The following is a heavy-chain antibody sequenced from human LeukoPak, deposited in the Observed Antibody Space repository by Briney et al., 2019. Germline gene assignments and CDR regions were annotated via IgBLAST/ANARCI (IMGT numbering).Heavy chain of an antibody. CDR3: ARSYCSSTSCSKGNWFDP. V-gene: IGHV1-18*01. D-gene: IGHD2-2*01. Sequence: ASVKVSCKASGYTFITYGMSWVRQAPGQGLEWMGWISAYNGNTNYAQKFQGRVTMTTDTSTSTAYMELRSLRSDDTAVYYCARSYCSSTSCSKGNWFDPWGQGTLVTVSS. J-gene: IGHJ5*02. CDR1: GYTFITYG. CDR2: ISAYNGNT.